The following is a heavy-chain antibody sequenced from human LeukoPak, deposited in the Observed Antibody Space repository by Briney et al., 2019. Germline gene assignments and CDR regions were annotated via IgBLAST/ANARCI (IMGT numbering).Heavy chain of an antibody. V-gene: IGHV3-7*01. CDR1: GFTFSSYW. D-gene: IGHD6-19*01. J-gene: IGHJ3*02. Sequence: GGSLRLSCAASGFTFSSYWMSWVRQAPGKGLEWVANIKQDGSGKYYVDSVKGRFTISRDNAKNSLYLQMNSLRAEDTAVYYCARETIAVAEDAFDIWGQGTMVTVSS. CDR2: IKQDGSGK. CDR3: ARETIAVAEDAFDI.